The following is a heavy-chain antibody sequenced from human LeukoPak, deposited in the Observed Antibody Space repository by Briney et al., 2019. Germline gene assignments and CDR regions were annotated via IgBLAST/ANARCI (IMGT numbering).Heavy chain of an antibody. J-gene: IGHJ6*03. CDR2: MNPNSGNT. CDR3: ARGDLWFGEVHYMDV. Sequence: ASVKVSCKASGYTFTSYDINWVRQATGQGLEWMGWMNPNSGNTGYAQKFQGSVTMTRNTSISTAYMELSSLRSEDTAVYYCARGDLWFGEVHYMDVWGKGTTVTISS. CDR1: GYTFTSYD. V-gene: IGHV1-8*01. D-gene: IGHD3-10*01.